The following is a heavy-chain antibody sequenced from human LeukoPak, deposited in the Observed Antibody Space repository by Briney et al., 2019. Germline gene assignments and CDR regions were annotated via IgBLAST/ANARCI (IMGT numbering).Heavy chain of an antibody. CDR3: ARGIDAYKVAY. D-gene: IGHD5-24*01. CDR1: DGSINGYY. Sequence: SETLSLTCSVSDGSINGYYWNWIRQPPGGGLEWTGCIHPSGSAHYNPSLKNRVTISLDTSSNRFFLNINSVAAADTALYYCARGIDAYKVAYWGQGTLVTASS. J-gene: IGHJ4*02. V-gene: IGHV4-4*07. CDR2: IHPSGSA.